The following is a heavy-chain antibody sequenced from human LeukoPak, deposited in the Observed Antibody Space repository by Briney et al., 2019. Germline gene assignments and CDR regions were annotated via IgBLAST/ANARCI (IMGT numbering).Heavy chain of an antibody. CDR3: ASRSRVDTALVPFDF. Sequence: SETLSLTCTVSGGSINTSSYYWGWIRQPPGKGLEWIGSIYYSGYTYYNPPLKSRITISVDTPKNQFSLKLSSVTAADTAVYYCASRSRVDTALVPFDFWGQGTLVTVSS. D-gene: IGHD5-18*01. CDR1: GGSINTSSYY. J-gene: IGHJ4*02. CDR2: IYYSGYT. V-gene: IGHV4-39*01.